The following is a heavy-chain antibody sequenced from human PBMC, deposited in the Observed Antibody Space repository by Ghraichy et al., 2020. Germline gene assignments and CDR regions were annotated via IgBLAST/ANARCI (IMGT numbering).Heavy chain of an antibody. CDR1: GFTFSSYA. CDR3: AKTSYYDRRLFDY. CDR2: ISGSGGST. D-gene: IGHD3-22*01. J-gene: IGHJ4*02. V-gene: IGHV3-23*01. Sequence: GGSLRLSCAASGFTFSSYAMSWVRQAPGKGLEWVSAISGSGGSTYYADSVKGRFTISRDNSKNTLYLQMNSLRVEDSAVYYCAKTSYYDRRLFDYWGQGTLVTVSS.